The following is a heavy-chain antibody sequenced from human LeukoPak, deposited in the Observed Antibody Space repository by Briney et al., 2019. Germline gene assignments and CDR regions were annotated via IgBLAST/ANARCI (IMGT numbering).Heavy chain of an antibody. Sequence: ASVKISCKASGYTFTSYAMNWVRQAPGQGLEWMGWINTNTGNPTYAQGFTGRFVFSLDTSVSTAYLQISSLKAEDTAVYYCARDSWYSSSSRPTNWFDPWGQGTLVTVSS. CDR1: GYTFTSYA. CDR2: INTNTGNP. CDR3: ARDSWYSSSSRPTNWFDP. V-gene: IGHV7-4-1*02. J-gene: IGHJ5*02. D-gene: IGHD6-6*01.